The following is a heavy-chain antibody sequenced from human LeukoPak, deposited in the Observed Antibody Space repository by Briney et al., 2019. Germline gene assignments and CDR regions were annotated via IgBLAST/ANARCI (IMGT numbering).Heavy chain of an antibody. CDR3: ATRPIDHGDYRYFDY. Sequence: PGGSLRLSCAASGFTFTHAWMSRVRPAPGKGVEGVGLINSKSVIETIDYAGCVKGRFNISRDDSKNALYLQMNSLKTEDTAVYYCATRPIDHGDYRYFDYWGQATLVTVSS. D-gene: IGHD4-17*01. CDR2: INSKSVIETI. V-gene: IGHV3-15*01. J-gene: IGHJ4*02. CDR1: GFTFTHAW.